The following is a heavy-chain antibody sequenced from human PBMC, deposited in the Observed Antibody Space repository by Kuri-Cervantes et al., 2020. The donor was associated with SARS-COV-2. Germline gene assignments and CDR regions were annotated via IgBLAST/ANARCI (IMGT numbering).Heavy chain of an antibody. CDR2: INPNSGGT. V-gene: IGHV1-2*02. CDR3: ARGVTIFGVVSYYYYMDV. J-gene: IGHJ6*03. D-gene: IGHD3-3*01. Sequence: ASVKDSCKASGYTFTGYYMHWVRQAPGQGLEWMGWINPNSGGTNYAQKFQGRVTMTRDTSIGTAYMELSRLRSDDTAVYYCARGVTIFGVVSYYYYMDVWAKGTTVTVSS. CDR1: GYTFTGYY.